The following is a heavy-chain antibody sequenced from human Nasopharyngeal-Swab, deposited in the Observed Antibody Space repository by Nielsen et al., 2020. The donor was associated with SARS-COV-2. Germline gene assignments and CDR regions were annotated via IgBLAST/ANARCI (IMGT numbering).Heavy chain of an antibody. CDR3: ARAPRITIFGVVQAFDI. Sequence: WIRQPPGKGLEWIGYIYYSGSTYYNPSLKSRVTISVDTSKNQFSLKLSSVTAADTAVYYCARAPRITIFGVVQAFDIWGQGTMVTFSS. D-gene: IGHD3-3*01. CDR2: IYYSGST. J-gene: IGHJ3*02. V-gene: IGHV4-31*02.